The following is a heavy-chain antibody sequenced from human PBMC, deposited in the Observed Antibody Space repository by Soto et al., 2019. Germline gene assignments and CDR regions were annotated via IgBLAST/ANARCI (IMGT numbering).Heavy chain of an antibody. Sequence: GGSLRLSCAASGFAFDDYVMHWVRQPPGRGLEWVSGITWNGGTIRYVDSVKGRFTISRDNAENSLYLQMNSLRPEDTAIYYYVRGGGGGLFDPWGQGTMVTVSS. CDR3: VRGGGGGLFDP. V-gene: IGHV3-9*01. D-gene: IGHD2-15*01. CDR2: ITWNGGTI. J-gene: IGHJ5*02. CDR1: GFAFDDYV.